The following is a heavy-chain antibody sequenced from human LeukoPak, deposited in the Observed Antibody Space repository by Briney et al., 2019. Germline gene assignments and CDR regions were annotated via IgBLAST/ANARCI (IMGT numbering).Heavy chain of an antibody. CDR3: ARVKPQWLVPDY. Sequence: SETLSLTCTVSGGSISSSSYYWGWIRQPPGKGLEWIGSIYYSGSTYYNPSLKSRVTISVDTSKNQFSLKLSSVTAADTAVYYCARVKPQWLVPDYWGQGTLVTVSS. J-gene: IGHJ4*02. CDR2: IYYSGST. CDR1: GGSISSSSYY. V-gene: IGHV4-39*07. D-gene: IGHD6-19*01.